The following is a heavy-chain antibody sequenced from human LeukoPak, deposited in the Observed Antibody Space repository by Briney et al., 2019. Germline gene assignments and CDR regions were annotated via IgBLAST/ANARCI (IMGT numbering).Heavy chain of an antibody. CDR3: ARLYSGYDFDSFDI. CDR1: GDSISSYY. J-gene: IGHJ3*02. V-gene: IGHV4-59*01. CDR2: IYYSGIT. D-gene: IGHD5-12*01. Sequence: SEPLSLTCTVSGDSISSYYWSWIRQPPGKGLEWIGYIYYSGITNYNPSLKSRVTISVDTSKNQFSLKLSSVTAADTAVYYCARLYSGYDFDSFDIWGQGTMVIDSS.